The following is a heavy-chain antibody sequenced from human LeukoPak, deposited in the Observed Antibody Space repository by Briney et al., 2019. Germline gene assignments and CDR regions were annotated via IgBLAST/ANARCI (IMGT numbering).Heavy chain of an antibody. CDR3: AREPGTDYRKYYFDY. J-gene: IGHJ4*02. CDR2: IYVGGSA. Sequence: GGSLRLSCAASGFTVSNNYMSWVRQTPGKGLEWVSVIYVGGSAYYADSVKGRFTISRDNSKNMLYLQMNSLRAEDTAVYYCAREPGTDYRKYYFDYWGQGTLVTVSS. V-gene: IGHV3-53*01. CDR1: GFTVSNNY. D-gene: IGHD3/OR15-3a*01.